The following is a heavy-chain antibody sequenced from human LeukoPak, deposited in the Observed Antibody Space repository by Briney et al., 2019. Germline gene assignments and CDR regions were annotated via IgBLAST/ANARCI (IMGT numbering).Heavy chain of an antibody. D-gene: IGHD3-9*01. CDR2: IYYSGST. Sequence: PSETLSLTCTVSGASISSYYWSWIRQPPGKGLEWIGYIYYSGSTKYNPSLKSRVTISVDTSKNQFSLNLSSVTAVDTAVYYCARLRPDYDILTGFPMDVWGPGTTVTVSS. CDR3: ARLRPDYDILTGFPMDV. J-gene: IGHJ6*02. V-gene: IGHV4-59*01. CDR1: GASISSYY.